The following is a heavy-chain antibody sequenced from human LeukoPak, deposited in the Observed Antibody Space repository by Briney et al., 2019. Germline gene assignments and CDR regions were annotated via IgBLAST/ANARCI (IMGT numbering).Heavy chain of an antibody. CDR1: GGSISSYY. Sequence: SETLSLTCTVSGGSISSYYWSWIRQPPGKGLEWIGCIYYSGSTNYNPSLKSRVTISVDTSKNQFSLKLSSVTAADTAVYYCARFATYYYDSSGYYWYAFDIWGQGTMVTVSS. D-gene: IGHD3-22*01. V-gene: IGHV4-59*01. CDR2: IYYSGST. CDR3: ARFATYYYDSSGYYWYAFDI. J-gene: IGHJ3*02.